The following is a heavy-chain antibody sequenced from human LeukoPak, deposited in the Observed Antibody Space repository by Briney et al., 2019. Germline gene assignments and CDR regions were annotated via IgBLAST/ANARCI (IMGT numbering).Heavy chain of an antibody. V-gene: IGHV3-66*01. CDR2: IYSGGST. Sequence: GGSLRLSCAASGFTVSGNYMSWVRQAPGKGLEWVSVIYSGGSTYYADSVKGRFTISRDNPKNTLYLQMKSLRAEDTAVYYCARERNLEIAVAGTIFDYWGQGTLVTVSS. D-gene: IGHD6-19*01. CDR3: ARERNLEIAVAGTIFDY. CDR1: GFTVSGNY. J-gene: IGHJ4*02.